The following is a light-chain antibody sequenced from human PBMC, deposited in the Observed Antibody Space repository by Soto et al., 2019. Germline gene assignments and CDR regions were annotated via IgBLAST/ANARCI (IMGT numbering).Light chain of an antibody. CDR1: QALRSN. CDR3: QQRYLYPLT. CDR2: DAS. V-gene: IGKV1-9*01. Sequence: IQLTQSPSSLSASVGDRVTITCRASQALRSNLAWYQQKEGKAPELVIHDASTLQSGVPSRFSGSGYGTEFTLIISSLQPEDFATYYCQQRYLYPLTFGGGTKVDIK. J-gene: IGKJ4*01.